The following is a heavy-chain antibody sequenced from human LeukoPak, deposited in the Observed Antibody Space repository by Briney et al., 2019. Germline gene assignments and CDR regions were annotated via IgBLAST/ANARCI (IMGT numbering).Heavy chain of an antibody. D-gene: IGHD3-3*01. V-gene: IGHV1-46*01. Sequence: ASVKVSCKASGYSFTSDYMHWVRQAPGQGLEWMGLTNPSGGSTSYAQKFQGRVTMTRDTSTSTVYMELSSLRSEDTAVYYCARVPTRFSDRGGAFDIWGQGTMVTVSS. CDR2: TNPSGGST. CDR1: GYSFTSDY. CDR3: ARVPTRFSDRGGAFDI. J-gene: IGHJ3*02.